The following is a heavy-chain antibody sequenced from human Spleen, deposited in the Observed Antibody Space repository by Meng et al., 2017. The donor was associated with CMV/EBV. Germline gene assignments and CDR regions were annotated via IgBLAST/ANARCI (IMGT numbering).Heavy chain of an antibody. CDR2: IYSGGGNT. J-gene: IGHJ6*02. CDR3: ARGDVVVPGAIWEDYFYHGMDV. V-gene: IGHV3-23*03. Sequence: GSLRLSCAASGFTISNYAINWVRQAPGKGLEWVSVIYSGGGNTDYADSVKGRFTISRDNSKNTVDMEMNSLRVEDTAVYYCARGDVVVPGAIWEDYFYHGMDVWGQGTTVTVSS. CDR1: GFTISNYA. D-gene: IGHD2-2*02.